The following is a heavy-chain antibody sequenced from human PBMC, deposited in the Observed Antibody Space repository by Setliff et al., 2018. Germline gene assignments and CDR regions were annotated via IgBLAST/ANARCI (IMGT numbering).Heavy chain of an antibody. CDR3: VRERSGYSSNWYTLDAFDI. CDR2: ISGSGGNT. CDR1: GFTFSNAW. D-gene: IGHD6-13*01. Sequence: GSLRLSCAASGFTFSNAWMSWVRQAPGKGLECVATISGSGGNTDYADSVKGRFTFSRDNAKNPLYLQMSSLRAEDTAIYYCVRERSGYSSNWYTLDAFDIWGQGTMVTVSS. J-gene: IGHJ3*02. V-gene: IGHV3-21*01.